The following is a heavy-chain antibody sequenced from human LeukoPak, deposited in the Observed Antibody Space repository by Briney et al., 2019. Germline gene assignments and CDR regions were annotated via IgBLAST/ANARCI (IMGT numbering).Heavy chain of an antibody. CDR3: TRRDGLGAFDI. Sequence: GESLKISCSGSGYXFTNYWICWVRQMPGKGLGWMGIIYPGDSDTRYSPSFQGQVTISADKSISTAYLQWSSLKASDTAMYHCTRRDGLGAFDIWGQGTMVTVSS. J-gene: IGHJ3*02. CDR1: GYXFTNYW. D-gene: IGHD5-24*01. V-gene: IGHV5-51*01. CDR2: IYPGDSDT.